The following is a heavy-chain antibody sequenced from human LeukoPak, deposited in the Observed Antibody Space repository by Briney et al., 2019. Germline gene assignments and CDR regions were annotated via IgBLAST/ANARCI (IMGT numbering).Heavy chain of an antibody. Sequence: GGTLRLSCAASGFTFSSYDMSWVCQPPGKGLEWVSGISGGGGSTYYADSVKGRFTISRDNSKNTLDLQMNSLRAEDTSVYYCAKDIVRATVTTGFGYMDVWGKGTTVTVSS. CDR2: ISGGGGST. V-gene: IGHV3-23*01. J-gene: IGHJ6*03. CDR3: AKDIVRATVTTGFGYMDV. CDR1: GFTFSSYD. D-gene: IGHD4-17*01.